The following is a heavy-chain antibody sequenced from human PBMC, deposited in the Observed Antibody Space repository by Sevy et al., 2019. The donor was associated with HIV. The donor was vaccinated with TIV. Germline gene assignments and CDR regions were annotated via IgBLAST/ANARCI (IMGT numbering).Heavy chain of an antibody. D-gene: IGHD3-10*01. Sequence: SETLSLTCTVSAGSISSYYLTWIRQPAGKGLEWIGHIYSSGSTNYNPSLKSRVTMSVDTSKKNFSLKLTSVTAADTGGVFCGRGGGYFNDGFDIWGQGTMVTVSS. V-gene: IGHV4-4*07. J-gene: IGHJ3*02. CDR1: AGSISSYY. CDR3: GRGGGYFNDGFDI. CDR2: IYSSGST.